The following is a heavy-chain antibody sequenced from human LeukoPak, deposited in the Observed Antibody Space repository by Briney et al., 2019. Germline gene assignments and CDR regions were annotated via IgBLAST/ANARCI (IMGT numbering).Heavy chain of an antibody. CDR1: GYTFTSYY. J-gene: IGHJ4*02. CDR2: INPSGGST. D-gene: IGHD3-3*01. CDR3: ASVIRDFWSGYLAY. Sequence: GASVKVSCKASGYTFTSYYMHWVRQAPGQGLEWMGIINPSGGSTSYAQKFQGRVTMTRDTSISTAYMELSRLRSDDTAVYYCASVIRDFWSGYLAYWGQGTLVTVSS. V-gene: IGHV1-46*01.